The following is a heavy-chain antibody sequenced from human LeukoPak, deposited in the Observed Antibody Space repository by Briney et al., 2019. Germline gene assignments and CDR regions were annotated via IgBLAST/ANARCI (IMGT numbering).Heavy chain of an antibody. CDR3: ARVAAAGKGFDY. D-gene: IGHD6-13*01. Sequence: GGSLRLSCATSGFTFSSYDMHWVRQATGKGLDWVSAIDIAGDTYYPGSVKGRFTISRENAKNSLYIQMNSLRAGDTAVYYCARVAAAGKGFDYWGQGTLVTVSS. CDR2: IDIAGDT. CDR1: GFTFSSYD. J-gene: IGHJ4*02. V-gene: IGHV3-13*01.